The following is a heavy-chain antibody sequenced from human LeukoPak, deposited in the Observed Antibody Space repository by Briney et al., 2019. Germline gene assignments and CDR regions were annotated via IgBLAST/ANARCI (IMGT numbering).Heavy chain of an antibody. CDR3: ARGHSSGPLDY. D-gene: IGHD6-19*01. Sequence: SGTLSLTCAVSGGSISSSNWWSWVRQPPGKGLEWIGEIYHSGSTNYNPSLKSRVTISVDTSKNQFSLKLSSVTAADTAVYYCARGHSSGPLDYWGQGTLVTVSS. J-gene: IGHJ4*02. CDR2: IYHSGST. V-gene: IGHV4-4*02. CDR1: GGSISSSNW.